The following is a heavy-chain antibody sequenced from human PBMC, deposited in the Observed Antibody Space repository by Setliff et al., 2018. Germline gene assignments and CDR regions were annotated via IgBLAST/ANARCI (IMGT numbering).Heavy chain of an antibody. CDR1: GYSFTSYW. CDR3: ARYDSSGYHYYYGMDV. Sequence: GESLKISCKGSGYSFTSYWIGWVRQMPGKGLEWMGVIYPGDSDTRYSPSFQGQVAISADKSISTAYLQWSSLKASDTAMYYCARYDSSGYHYYYGMDVWGQGTTVTVSS. CDR2: IYPGDSDT. D-gene: IGHD3-22*01. J-gene: IGHJ6*02. V-gene: IGHV5-51*01.